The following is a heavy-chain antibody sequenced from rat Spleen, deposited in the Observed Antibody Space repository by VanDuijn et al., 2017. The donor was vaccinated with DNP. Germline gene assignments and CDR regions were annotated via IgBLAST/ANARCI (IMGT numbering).Heavy chain of an antibody. CDR1: GNAFITNY. CDR3: ARGGDGIWFAY. D-gene: IGHD1-1*01. J-gene: IGHJ3*01. V-gene: IGHV1-43*01. Sequence: QVQLQQSGADLAKPGSSVKISCKASGNAFITNYFGWIRQTTGQGLDYIGYIHTGSGGTAYNEKFKGKATLTVDRSSSTAFMQLSSLTPDDSAVYYCARGGDGIWFAYWGLGTLVTVSS. CDR2: IHTGSGGT.